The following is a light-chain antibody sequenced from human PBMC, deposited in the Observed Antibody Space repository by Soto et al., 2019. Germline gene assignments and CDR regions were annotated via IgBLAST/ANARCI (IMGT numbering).Light chain of an antibody. CDR2: NNN. J-gene: IGLJ3*02. CDR3: AAWDDSLNGVV. Sequence: QSVLTQPPSASGTPGQWVTISCSGSSSNIGSKAVNWYQQLPGEAPKLLIYNNNQWPSGVPDRFSGSKSGTSASLAISGLQSEDEADYYCAAWDDSLNGVVFGGGTKLTVL. CDR1: SSNIGSKA. V-gene: IGLV1-44*01.